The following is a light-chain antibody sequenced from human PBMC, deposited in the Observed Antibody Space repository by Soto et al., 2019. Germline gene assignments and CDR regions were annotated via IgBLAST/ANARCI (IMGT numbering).Light chain of an antibody. Sequence: QAARTQPPPASGTPGQRVAISCSGSSSNIGSTTVSWYQQLPGAAPKLLIYSNDQWPSGVPDRFSGSKSGTSASLAISGLQSEDEADYYCASWDDSLNGFVFGTGTKVTVL. CDR3: ASWDDSLNGFV. J-gene: IGLJ1*01. V-gene: IGLV1-44*01. CDR1: SSNIGSTT. CDR2: SND.